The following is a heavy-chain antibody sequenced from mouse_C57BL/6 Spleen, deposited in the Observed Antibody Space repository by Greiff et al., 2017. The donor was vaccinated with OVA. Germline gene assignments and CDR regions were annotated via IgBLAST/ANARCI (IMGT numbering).Heavy chain of an antibody. D-gene: IGHD1-1*01. V-gene: IGHV1-54*01. CDR2: INPGSGGT. J-gene: IGHJ1*03. Sequence: QVQLKQSGAELVRPGTSVKVSCKASGYAFTNYLIEWVKQRPGQGLEWIGVINPGSGGTNYNEKFKGKATLTADKSSSTAYMQLSSLTSEDSAVYFCARRHYGSSYWYFDVWGTGTTVTVSS. CDR3: ARRHYGSSYWYFDV. CDR1: GYAFTNYL.